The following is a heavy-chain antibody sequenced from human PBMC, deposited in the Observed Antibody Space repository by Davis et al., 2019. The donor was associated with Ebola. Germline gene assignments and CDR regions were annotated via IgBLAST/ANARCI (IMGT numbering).Heavy chain of an antibody. Sequence: PGGSLRLSCAASGFTFSSYSMNWVRQAPGKGLEWVSSISSSSSYIYYVDSVKGRFTISRDNAKNPLYLQMNSLRAEDTAVYYCARQKGYSSTRGYYYGMDVWGKGTTVTVSS. CDR1: GFTFSSYS. CDR2: ISSSSSYI. V-gene: IGHV3-21*01. CDR3: ARQKGYSSTRGYYYGMDV. D-gene: IGHD2-2*01. J-gene: IGHJ6*04.